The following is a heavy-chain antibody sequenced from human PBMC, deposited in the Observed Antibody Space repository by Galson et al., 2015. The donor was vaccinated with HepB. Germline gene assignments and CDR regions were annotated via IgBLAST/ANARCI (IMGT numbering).Heavy chain of an antibody. V-gene: IGHV3-23*01. CDR2: ISGGGSST. CDR1: GFTFSNYA. D-gene: IGHD6-13*01. J-gene: IGHJ3*02. Sequence: SLRLSCAASGFTFSNYAMHWVRLAPGKGLEWVSAISGGGSSTYYADSVKGRFTIYRDNSKNTLYVQVNSLRAEDTAIYYCAKAPGSDSSNWYGAVDIWGQGTMVTVSS. CDR3: AKAPGSDSSNWYGAVDI.